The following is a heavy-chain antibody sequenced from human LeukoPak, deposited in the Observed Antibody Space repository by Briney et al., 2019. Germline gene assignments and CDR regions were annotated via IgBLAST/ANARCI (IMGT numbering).Heavy chain of an antibody. CDR3: AKEIWPTVTTPGHTHFDY. Sequence: GGPLRLSCAASGFTFSTYGMHWVRQAPGKGLEWVAFIRYDGRNKYYADSVKGRFTISRDNSKNTLCLQMNSLRAEDTAVYYCAKEIWPTVTTPGHTHFDYWGQGTLVTVSS. CDR2: IRYDGRNK. J-gene: IGHJ4*02. V-gene: IGHV3-30*02. CDR1: GFTFSTYG. D-gene: IGHD4-17*01.